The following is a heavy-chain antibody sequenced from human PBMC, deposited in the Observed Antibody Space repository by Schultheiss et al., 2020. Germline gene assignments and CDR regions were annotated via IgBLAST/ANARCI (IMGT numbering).Heavy chain of an antibody. CDR3: ATDYSSSNTFHI. V-gene: IGHV1-2*06. CDR2: INPNSGGT. D-gene: IGHD6-13*01. CDR1: GYTFTGYY. Sequence: GAVKVSCKASGYTFTGYYMHWVRQAPGQGLEWMGRINPNSGGTNYAQKFQGRVTMTRDTSISTAYMELSSLRSDDTAVYYCATDYSSSNTFHIWGQGTMVTVSS. J-gene: IGHJ3*02.